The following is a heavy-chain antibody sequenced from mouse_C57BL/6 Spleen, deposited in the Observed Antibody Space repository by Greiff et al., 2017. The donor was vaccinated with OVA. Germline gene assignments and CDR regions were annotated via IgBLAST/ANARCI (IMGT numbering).Heavy chain of an antibody. CDR2: INPSNGYT. CDR3: ARVDTSGLAWFAY. Sequence: VQLQQPGTELVKPGASVKLSCKASGYTFTSYWMHWMKQRPGQGLEWIGNINPSNGYTNYNEKFKSTATLTVDKSSSTAYMQLSSLTSEDSAVYYCARVDTSGLAWFAYWGQGTLVTVSA. J-gene: IGHJ3*01. V-gene: IGHV1-53*01. D-gene: IGHD3-2*02. CDR1: GYTFTSYW.